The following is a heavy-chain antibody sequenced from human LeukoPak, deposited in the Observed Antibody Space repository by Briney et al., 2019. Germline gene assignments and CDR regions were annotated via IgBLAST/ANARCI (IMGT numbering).Heavy chain of an antibody. D-gene: IGHD1-26*01. CDR3: ARSSIRSGSYRFLYFDY. Sequence: GGSLRLSCAASGFTFSSYSMNWVRQAPGKGLEWVSSISSSSSYIYYADSVRGRFTISRDNAKNSLYLQMNSLRAEDTAVYYCARSSIRSGSYRFLYFDYWGQGTLVTVSS. J-gene: IGHJ4*02. CDR2: ISSSSSYI. CDR1: GFTFSSYS. V-gene: IGHV3-21*01.